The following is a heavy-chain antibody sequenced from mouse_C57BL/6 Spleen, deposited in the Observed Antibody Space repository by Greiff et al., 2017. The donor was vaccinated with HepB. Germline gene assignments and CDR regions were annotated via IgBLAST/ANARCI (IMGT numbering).Heavy chain of an antibody. CDR3: ARRDIGTTGELDWYFDV. V-gene: IGHV1-82*01. CDR1: GYAFSSSW. CDR2: IYPGDGDT. Sequence: LVESGPELVKPGASVKISCKASGYAFSSSWMNWVKQRPGKGLEWIGRIYPGDGDTNYNGKFKGKATLTADKSSSTAYMQLSSLTSEDSAVYFCARRDIGTTGELDWYFDVWGTGTTVTVSS. D-gene: IGHD2-14*01. J-gene: IGHJ1*03.